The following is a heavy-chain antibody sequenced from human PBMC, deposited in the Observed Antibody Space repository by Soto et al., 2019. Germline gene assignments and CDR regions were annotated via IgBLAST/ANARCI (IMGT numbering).Heavy chain of an antibody. D-gene: IGHD4-17*01. CDR1: DYTFTSYG. V-gene: IGHV1-18*01. Sequence: QVQLVQSGAEVKKPGASVKVSCKASDYTFTSYGINWVRQVPGQGLEWMGWISVDNGNTKYAQKFQGRVTMTTDTSTSTAYVELRSLRSDDTAVYYCAIGYGDYFFDYWGQGTVVTVSS. CDR3: AIGYGDYFFDY. J-gene: IGHJ4*02. CDR2: ISVDNGNT.